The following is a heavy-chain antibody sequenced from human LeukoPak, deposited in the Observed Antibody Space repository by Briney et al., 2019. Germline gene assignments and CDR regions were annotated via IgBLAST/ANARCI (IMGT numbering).Heavy chain of an antibody. J-gene: IGHJ4*02. CDR2: INHSGST. CDR1: GGSISSSY. D-gene: IGHD3-9*01. CDR3: ARRRYFDY. V-gene: IGHV4-34*01. Sequence: SETLSLTCSVSGGSISSSYWSWIRQPPGKGLEWIGEINHSGSTNYNPSLKSRVTISVDTSKNQFSLKLSSVTAADTAVYYCARRRYFDYWGQGTLVTVSS.